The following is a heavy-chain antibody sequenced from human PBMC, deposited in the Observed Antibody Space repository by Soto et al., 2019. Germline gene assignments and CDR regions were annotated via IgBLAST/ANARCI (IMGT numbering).Heavy chain of an antibody. Sequence: GGSLRLSCAASGFTFSSYSMNWVRQAPGKGLEWVSSISSSSSYIYYADSVKGRFTISRDNAKNSLYLQMNSLRAEDTAVYYCARAPGYSYGRGDYWGQGTLVTVSS. CDR1: GFTFSSYS. CDR3: ARAPGYSYGRGDY. CDR2: ISSSSSYI. D-gene: IGHD5-18*01. V-gene: IGHV3-21*01. J-gene: IGHJ4*02.